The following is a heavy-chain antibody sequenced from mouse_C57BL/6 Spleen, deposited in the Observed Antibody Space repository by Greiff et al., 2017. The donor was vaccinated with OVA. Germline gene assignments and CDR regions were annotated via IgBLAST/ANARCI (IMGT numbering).Heavy chain of an antibody. CDR1: GYSFTGYY. V-gene: IGHV1-42*01. CDR2: INPSTGGT. J-gene: IGHJ3*01. CDR3: ARRVDSSGYVWFAY. Sequence: VQLQQSGPELVKPGASVKISCKASGYSFTGYYMNWVKQSPEKSLEWIGEINPSTGGTTYNQKFKAKATLTVDKSSSTAYMQLKSLTSEDSAVYYCARRVDSSGYVWFAYWGQGTLVTVSA. D-gene: IGHD3-2*02.